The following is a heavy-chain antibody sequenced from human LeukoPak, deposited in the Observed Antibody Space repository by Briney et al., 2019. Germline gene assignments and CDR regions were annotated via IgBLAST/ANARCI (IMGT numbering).Heavy chain of an antibody. V-gene: IGHV3-23*01. Sequence: PGGSLRLSCADSGFTFSTYVMSWVRQAPGKGLEWISTISGGGSSTYYADSVKGRFTISRDNSKNTLYLQMNSLRAGDTAVYYCAKGSSSGWFNYWGQGTLVPVSS. J-gene: IGHJ4*02. CDR3: AKGSSSGWFNY. CDR1: GFTFSTYV. CDR2: ISGGGSST. D-gene: IGHD6-19*01.